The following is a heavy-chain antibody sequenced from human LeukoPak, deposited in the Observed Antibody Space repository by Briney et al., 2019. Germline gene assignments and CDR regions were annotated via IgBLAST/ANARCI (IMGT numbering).Heavy chain of an antibody. CDR2: INHSGST. V-gene: IGHV4-34*01. D-gene: IGHD2-2*01. CDR3: ARPRYCSSTSCYGDAFDI. CDR1: GGSFSGYY. J-gene: IGHJ3*02. Sequence: SETLSLTCAVYGGSFSGYYWSWIRQPPGKGLEWIGEINHSGSTNYNPSLKSRVTISVDTSKNQFSLELSSVTAADTAVYYCARPRYCSSTSCYGDAFDIWGQGTMVTVSS.